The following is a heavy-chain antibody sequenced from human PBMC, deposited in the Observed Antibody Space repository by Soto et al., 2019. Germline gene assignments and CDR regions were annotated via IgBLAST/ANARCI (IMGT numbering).Heavy chain of an antibody. CDR2: ISGSGGST. CDR1: GFTFSSYA. Sequence: GGSLRLSCAASGFTFSSYAMSWVRQAPGKGLEWVSAISGSGGSTYYADSVKGRFTISRDNSKNTLYLQMNSLRAEDTAVYYCAKGAVGNFDWLLYPDAFDIWGQGTMVTVSS. J-gene: IGHJ3*02. V-gene: IGHV3-23*01. CDR3: AKGAVGNFDWLLYPDAFDI. D-gene: IGHD3-9*01.